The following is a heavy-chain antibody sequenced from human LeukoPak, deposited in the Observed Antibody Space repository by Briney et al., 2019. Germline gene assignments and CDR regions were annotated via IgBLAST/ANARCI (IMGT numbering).Heavy chain of an antibody. CDR3: ARLEFRYYDFWSGYLGYVFDI. V-gene: IGHV4-39*01. J-gene: IGHJ3*02. CDR1: GGSISSSSYY. D-gene: IGHD3-3*01. Sequence: PSETLSLTCTVSGGSISSSSYYWGWSPQPPGKGLEWIVSIYYSGSTYYNPSLKSRVTISVDTSKNQFSLKLSSVTAADTAVYYCARLEFRYYDFWSGYLGYVFDIWGQGTMVTVSS. CDR2: IYYSGST.